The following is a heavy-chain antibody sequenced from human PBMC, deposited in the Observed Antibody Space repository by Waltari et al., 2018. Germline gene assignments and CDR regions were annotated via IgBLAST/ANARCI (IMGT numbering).Heavy chain of an antibody. CDR1: GGSISSGSYY. CDR3: ARGGIAAAGTLDY. V-gene: IGHV4-61*09. D-gene: IGHD6-13*01. Sequence: QVQLQESGPGLVKPSQTLSLTCTVSGGSISSGSYYCSWIRQPAGKGLEWIGYIYTSGSTNYNPSLKSRVTISVDTSKSQFSLKLSSVTAADTAVYYCARGGIAAAGTLDYWGQGTLVTVSS. J-gene: IGHJ4*02. CDR2: IYTSGST.